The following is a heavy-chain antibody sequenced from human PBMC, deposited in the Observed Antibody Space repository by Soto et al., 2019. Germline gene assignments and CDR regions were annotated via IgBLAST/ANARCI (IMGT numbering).Heavy chain of an antibody. V-gene: IGHV1-69*02. D-gene: IGHD5-12*01. CDR2: IIPILGIA. J-gene: IGHJ6*02. CDR1: GGTFSSYT. Sequence: SVNVSCKASGGTFSSYTISWVRQAPGQGLEWMGRIIPILGIANYAQKFQGRVTITADKSTSTAYMELSSLRSEDTAVYYCARASVDIVATMDYYYYGMDVWG. CDR3: ARASVDIVATMDYYYYGMDV.